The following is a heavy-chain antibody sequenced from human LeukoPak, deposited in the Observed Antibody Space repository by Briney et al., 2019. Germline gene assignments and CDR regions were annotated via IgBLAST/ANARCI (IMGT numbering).Heavy chain of an antibody. CDR2: INHSGST. Sequence: PETLSLTCALYARSFSGYFWRWIRQLPGKGLEWIGGINHSGSTNYNPSLKSRVTISIDTSKIQFSLKLSSVTAADTAVYYCARLITLRPRIYYYYYMDVWGKGTTVTVSS. J-gene: IGHJ6*03. CDR3: ARLITLRPRIYYYYYMDV. D-gene: IGHD1-14*01. CDR1: ARSFSGYF. V-gene: IGHV4-34*01.